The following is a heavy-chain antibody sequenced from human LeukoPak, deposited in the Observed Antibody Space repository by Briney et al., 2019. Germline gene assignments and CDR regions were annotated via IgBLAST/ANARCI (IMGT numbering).Heavy chain of an antibody. V-gene: IGHV1-2*02. CDR1: GYAFTGYY. D-gene: IGHD6-19*01. CDR3: AREGAVAWYPVKVDYFDY. CDR2: INPNSGGT. J-gene: IGHJ4*02. Sequence: ASVKVSCKASGYAFTGYYMHWVRQAPGQGLEWMGWINPNSGGTNYAQKFQGRVTMTRDTSISTAYMELSRLRSDDTAVYYCAREGAVAWYPVKVDYFDYWGQGTLVTVSS.